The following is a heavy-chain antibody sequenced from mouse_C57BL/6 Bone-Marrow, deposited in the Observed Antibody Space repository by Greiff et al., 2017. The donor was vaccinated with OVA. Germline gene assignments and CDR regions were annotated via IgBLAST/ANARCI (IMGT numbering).Heavy chain of an antibody. J-gene: IGHJ1*03. CDR2: ISSGGDYI. V-gene: IGHV5-9-1*02. D-gene: IGHD2-4*01. CDR1: GFTFSSYA. CDR3: TRERYDYDRYFDV. Sequence: EVKVVESGEGLVKPGGSLKLSCAASGFTFSSYAMSWVRQTPEKRLEWVAYISSGGDYIYYADPVKGRFTISRDNARNTLYLQMSSMKAEDTAMYNCTRERYDYDRYFDVWGTGTTVTVSS.